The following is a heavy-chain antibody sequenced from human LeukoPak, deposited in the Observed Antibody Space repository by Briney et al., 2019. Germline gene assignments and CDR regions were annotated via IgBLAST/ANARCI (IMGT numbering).Heavy chain of an antibody. D-gene: IGHD5-12*01. CDR1: GGSISSSSYY. CDR2: IYHSGST. Sequence: PSETLSLTCTVSGGSISSSSYYWGWIRQPPGKGLEWIGSIYHSGSTYYNPSLKSRVTISVDTSKNQFSLKLSSATAADTAVYYCARVVDSGYDGQATDMEHYYYMDVWGKGTTVTVSS. V-gene: IGHV4-39*07. J-gene: IGHJ6*03. CDR3: ARVVDSGYDGQATDMEHYYYMDV.